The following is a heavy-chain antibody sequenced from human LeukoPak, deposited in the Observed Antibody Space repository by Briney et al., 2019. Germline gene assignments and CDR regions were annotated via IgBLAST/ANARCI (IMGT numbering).Heavy chain of an antibody. CDR3: TTDAILIVGATLTGGDY. CDR1: GFTFSSYG. J-gene: IGHJ4*02. CDR2: ISGSGGST. V-gene: IGHV3-23*01. Sequence: GGTLRLSCAASGFTFSSYGMSWVRQAPGTGLEWVSAISGSGGSTYYADSVKGRFTISRDNSKDTLYLQMNSLRAEDTAVYYCTTDAILIVGATLTGGDYWGQGTLVTVSS. D-gene: IGHD1-26*01.